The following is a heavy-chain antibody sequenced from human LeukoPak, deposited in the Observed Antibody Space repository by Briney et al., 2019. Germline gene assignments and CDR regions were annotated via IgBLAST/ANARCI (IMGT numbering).Heavy chain of an antibody. D-gene: IGHD2-2*01. CDR2: INVKNGGT. J-gene: IGHJ4*02. V-gene: IGHV1-2*02. CDR1: GYSFTDYF. Sequence: ASVKVSCKASGYSFTDYFVHWVRQAPGQGLEWMGWINVKNGGTIYAQKFHGRVTMTSDTSITTASLDLSRLTSDDTAVYYCARELGYCGRTSCPLCGYWGQGTLVTVSS. CDR3: ARELGYCGRTSCPLCGY.